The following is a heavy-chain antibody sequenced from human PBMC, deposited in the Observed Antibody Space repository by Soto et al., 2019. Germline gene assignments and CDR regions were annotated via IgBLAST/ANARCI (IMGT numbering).Heavy chain of an antibody. CDR3: AKDTSWIQLWLH. CDR2: ISGSGGST. D-gene: IGHD5-18*01. V-gene: IGHV3-23*01. CDR1: GFTFSTYA. J-gene: IGHJ4*02. Sequence: EVHLLESGGGLVQPGGSLRLSCAASGFTFSTYAMSWVRQAPGKGLEWVSAISGSGGSTYYADSVKGRFTISRDNSKNTLYLQMNSLTAEDTAIYYCAKDTSWIQLWLHWGQGTLVTVSS.